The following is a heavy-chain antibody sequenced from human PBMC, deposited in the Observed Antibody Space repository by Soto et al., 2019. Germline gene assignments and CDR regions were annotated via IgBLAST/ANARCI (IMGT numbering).Heavy chain of an antibody. CDR2: INYSGST. Sequence: SETLSLTCLFSSFSMSSSLNHWGWIRQPPGKGLEWIGNINYSGSTYYNPSLQSRLTISVDTSNNQFSLTLSSVTAADTAVYYCARKHLVAATSSYYYYYGMDVWGQGTTVTVSS. V-gene: IGHV4-39*01. D-gene: IGHD2-15*01. CDR3: ARKHLVAATSSYYYYYGMDV. CDR1: SFSMSSSLNH. J-gene: IGHJ6*02.